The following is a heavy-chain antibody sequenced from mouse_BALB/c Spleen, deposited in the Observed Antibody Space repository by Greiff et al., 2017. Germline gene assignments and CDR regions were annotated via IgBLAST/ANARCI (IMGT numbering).Heavy chain of an antibody. Sequence: VQLKESGPGLVAPSQSLSITCTVSGFSLTSYGVHWVRQPPGKGLEWLGVIWAGGSTNYNSALMSRLSISKDNSKSQVFLKMNSLQTDDTAMYYCAREGGYDDAWFAYWGQGTLVTVSA. D-gene: IGHD2-2*01. CDR1: GFSLTSYG. CDR2: IWAGGST. V-gene: IGHV2-9*02. J-gene: IGHJ3*01. CDR3: AREGGYDDAWFAY.